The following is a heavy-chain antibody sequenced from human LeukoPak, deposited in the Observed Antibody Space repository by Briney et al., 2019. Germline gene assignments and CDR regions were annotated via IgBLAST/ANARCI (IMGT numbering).Heavy chain of an antibody. CDR3: ARARYYYDSSGYYGEVGNWFDP. Sequence: PSETLSLTCTVSGGSISSYYWSWIRQPPGKGLEWIGYIYHSGSTYYNPSLRSRVTISVDRSKNQFSLKLSSVTAADTAVYYCARARYYYDSSGYYGEVGNWFDPWGQGTLVTVSS. V-gene: IGHV4-59*12. D-gene: IGHD3-22*01. CDR2: IYHSGST. J-gene: IGHJ5*02. CDR1: GGSISSYY.